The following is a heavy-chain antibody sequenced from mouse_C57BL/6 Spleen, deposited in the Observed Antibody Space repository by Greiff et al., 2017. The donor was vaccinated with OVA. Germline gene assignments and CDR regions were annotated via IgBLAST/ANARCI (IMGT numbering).Heavy chain of an antibody. CDR3: AREEYSNYWYFDV. CDR1: GFTFSSYA. J-gene: IGHJ1*03. V-gene: IGHV5-4*01. D-gene: IGHD2-5*01. CDR2: ISDGGSYT. Sequence: EVKLQESGGGLVKPGGSLKLSCAASGFTFSSYAMSWVRQTPEKRLEWVATISDGGSYTYYPDTVKGRFTISRDNAKNNLYLQMSHLKSEDTAMYYCAREEYSNYWYFDVWGTGTTVTVSS.